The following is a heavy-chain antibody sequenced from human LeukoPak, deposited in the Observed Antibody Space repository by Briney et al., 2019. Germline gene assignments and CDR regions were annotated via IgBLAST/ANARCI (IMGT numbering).Heavy chain of an antibody. Sequence: SVKVSCKASGGTFSSYTISWVRQAPGQGLEWMGGIIPIFGTANYAQKFQGRVTITADESTSTAYMELSSLRSEDTAVYYCATYGDSEYFFDYWGQGTLVTVSS. CDR1: GGTFSSYT. CDR2: IIPIFGTA. CDR3: ATYGDSEYFFDY. J-gene: IGHJ4*02. D-gene: IGHD4-17*01. V-gene: IGHV1-69*13.